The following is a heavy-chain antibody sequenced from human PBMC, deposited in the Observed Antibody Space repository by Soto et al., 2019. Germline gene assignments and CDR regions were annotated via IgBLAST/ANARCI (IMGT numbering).Heavy chain of an antibody. V-gene: IGHV1-18*01. CDR2: ISAYNGNT. D-gene: IGHD3-22*01. Sequence: ASVKVSCKASGYTFTSYGISWVRQAPGQGLEWMGWISAYNGNTNYAQKLQGRVTMTTDTSTSTAYMELRSLRSDDTAVYYCARDVSPDYYYSSGYYPTPGWFDPWGQGTLVTVSS. CDR3: ARDVSPDYYYSSGYYPTPGWFDP. CDR1: GYTFTSYG. J-gene: IGHJ5*02.